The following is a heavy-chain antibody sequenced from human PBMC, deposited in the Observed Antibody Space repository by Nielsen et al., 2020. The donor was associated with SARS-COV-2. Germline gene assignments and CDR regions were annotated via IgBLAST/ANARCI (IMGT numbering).Heavy chain of an antibody. J-gene: IGHJ4*02. D-gene: IGHD1-26*01. CDR2: ISAYNGNT. Sequence: ASVKVSCKASGGTFSSYAISWVRQAPGQGLEWMGWISAYNGNTNYAQKLQGRVTMTTDTSTSTAYMELRSLRSDDTAVYYCARDGVSGSYYYWGQGTLVTVSS. V-gene: IGHV1-18*01. CDR1: GGTFSSYA. CDR3: ARDGVSGSYYY.